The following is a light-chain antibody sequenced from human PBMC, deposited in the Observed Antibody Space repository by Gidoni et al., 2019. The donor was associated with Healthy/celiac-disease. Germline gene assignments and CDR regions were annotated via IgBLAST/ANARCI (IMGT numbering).Light chain of an antibody. V-gene: IGKV3-11*01. CDR1: QSVSSY. CDR3: QQHSVLPPT. J-gene: IGKJ1*01. Sequence: EIVLTQSPATLSLSPGERATLSCRASQSVSSYLAWYQQNPGQAPRLLICDASTRATGIPARFSGGAARADFTLTISRLEPEDFAVYCYQQHSVLPPTFGQGTKVEIK. CDR2: DAS.